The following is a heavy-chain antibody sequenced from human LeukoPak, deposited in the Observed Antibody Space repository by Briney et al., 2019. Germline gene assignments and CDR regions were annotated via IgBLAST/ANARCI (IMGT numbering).Heavy chain of an antibody. V-gene: IGHV4-34*01. CDR2: INHSGST. Sequence: SETLSLTCAVYGGSFSGYYWSWIRQPPGKGLEWIGEINHSGSTNYNPSLKSRVTTSVDTSKNQFSLKLSSVTAADTAVYYCARGQSVTYWGQGTLVTVSS. CDR3: ARGQSVTY. D-gene: IGHD2-21*02. CDR1: GGSFSGYY. J-gene: IGHJ4*02.